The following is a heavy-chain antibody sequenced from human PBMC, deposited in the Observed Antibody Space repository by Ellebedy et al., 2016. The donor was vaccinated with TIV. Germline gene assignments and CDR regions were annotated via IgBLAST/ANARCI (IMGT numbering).Heavy chain of an antibody. CDR1: GYTFTSYY. CDR3: ARDFYSFPLDY. CDR2: INSSGGSK. J-gene: IGHJ4*02. Sequence: AASVKVSCKASGYTFTSYYMHWVRQAPGQGLEWMGIINSSGGSKSYAQKFQGRVTMTRDTSTSTVYMELSSLRSEDTAVYYCARDFYSFPLDYWGQGTLVTVSS. V-gene: IGHV1-46*01. D-gene: IGHD2-15*01.